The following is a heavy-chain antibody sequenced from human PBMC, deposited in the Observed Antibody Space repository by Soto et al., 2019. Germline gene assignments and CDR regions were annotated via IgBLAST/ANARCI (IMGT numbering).Heavy chain of an antibody. V-gene: IGHV5-51*01. CDR1: GYSFTSYW. Sequence: GESLKISCKGSGYSFTSYWIGWVRQMPGKGLEWMGIIYPGDSDTRYSPSFQGQVTISADKSISTAYLQWSSLKASDTAMYYCASGTSYLNYYYGMDVWGQGTTVTVS. CDR3: ASGTSYLNYYYGMDV. J-gene: IGHJ6*02. D-gene: IGHD1-26*01. CDR2: IYPGDSDT.